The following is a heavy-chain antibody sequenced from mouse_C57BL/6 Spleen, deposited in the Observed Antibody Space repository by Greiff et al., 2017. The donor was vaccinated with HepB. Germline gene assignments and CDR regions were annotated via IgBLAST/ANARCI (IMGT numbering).Heavy chain of an antibody. CDR2: IYPRDGST. CDR1: GYTFTSYD. D-gene: IGHD2-1*01. Sequence: QVQLKESGPELVKPGASVKLSSKASGYTFTSYDINWVKQRPGQGLEWIGWIYPRDGSTKYNEKFKGKATLTVDTSSSTAYMELHSLTSEDSAVYFCASNYEDWYFDVWGTGTTVTVSS. J-gene: IGHJ1*03. V-gene: IGHV1-85*01. CDR3: ASNYEDWYFDV.